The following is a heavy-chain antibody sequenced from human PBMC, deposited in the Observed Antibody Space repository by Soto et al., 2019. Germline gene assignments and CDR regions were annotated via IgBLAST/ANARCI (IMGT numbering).Heavy chain of an antibody. CDR1: GGSISSGGYY. Sequence: SETLSLTCTVSGGSISSGGYYWSWIRQHPGKGLEWIGHIYYSGSTYYNPSLKSRVTISVDTSKNQFSLKLSSVTAADTAVYYCARGAGYGAVFDYWGQGTLVTVSS. CDR3: ARGAGYGAVFDY. D-gene: IGHD4-17*01. V-gene: IGHV4-31*03. CDR2: IYYSGST. J-gene: IGHJ4*02.